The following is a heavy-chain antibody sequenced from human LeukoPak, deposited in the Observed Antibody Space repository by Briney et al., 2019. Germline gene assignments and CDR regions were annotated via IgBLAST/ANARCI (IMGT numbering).Heavy chain of an antibody. CDR2: ISYDGNNK. CDR3: ARKPLSGGYGGTIDY. D-gene: IGHD5-12*01. Sequence: GGSLRLSCAASGFTFSSYAMHWVRQAPGKGLEGVAVISYDGNNKYYADSVKGRFTISRDNSKNTLYLRMNSLRAEDTAIYYCARKPLSGGYGGTIDYWGQGTLVTVSS. J-gene: IGHJ4*02. V-gene: IGHV3-30-3*01. CDR1: GFTFSSYA.